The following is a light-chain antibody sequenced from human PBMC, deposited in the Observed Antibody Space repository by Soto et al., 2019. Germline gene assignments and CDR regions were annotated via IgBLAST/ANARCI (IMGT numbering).Light chain of an antibody. CDR2: EVS. CDR1: SSDVGGYNY. CDR3: SSYSSNTPWV. J-gene: IGLJ3*02. Sequence: QSVLTQPASVSGSPGQSITISCTGTSSDVGGYNYVSWYQQHPGKAPKLMIYEVSYRPSGISNRFSGSKSGNTASLTISGLQADDEADYYCSSYSSNTPWVFGGGTQLTVL. V-gene: IGLV2-14*01.